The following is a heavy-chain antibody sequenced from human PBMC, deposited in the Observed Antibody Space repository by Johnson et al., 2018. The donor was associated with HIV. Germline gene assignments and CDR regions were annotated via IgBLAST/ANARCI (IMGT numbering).Heavy chain of an antibody. Sequence: VQLVESGGGVVQPGGSLRLSCAASGFTFDDYAMHWVRQAPGKGLEWVSGISWNSGSIGYADSVKGRFTISRDNAKNSLYLQMNSLRAEDTALYYCAKDRGRGYYDAFDIWGQGTMVTVSS. D-gene: IGHD3-3*01. CDR3: AKDRGRGYYDAFDI. J-gene: IGHJ3*02. V-gene: IGHV3-9*01. CDR1: GFTFDDYA. CDR2: ISWNSGSI.